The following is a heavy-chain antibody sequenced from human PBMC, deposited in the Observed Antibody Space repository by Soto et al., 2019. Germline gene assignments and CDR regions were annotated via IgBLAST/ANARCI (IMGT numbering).Heavy chain of an antibody. J-gene: IGHJ3*02. CDR1: GFTFSSYS. CDR3: ARLSDDYGSAFDI. D-gene: IGHD5-12*01. V-gene: IGHV3-21*01. Sequence: GGSLRLSCAASGFTFSSYSMNWVRQAPGKGLEWVSSISSSSSYIYYADSVKGRFTISRDNAKNSLYLQMNSLRAEDTAVYYCARLSDDYGSAFDIWGQGTMVT. CDR2: ISSSSSYI.